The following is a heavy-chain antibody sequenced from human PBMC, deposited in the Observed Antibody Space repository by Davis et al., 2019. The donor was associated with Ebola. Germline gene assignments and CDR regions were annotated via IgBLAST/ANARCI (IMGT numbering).Heavy chain of an antibody. D-gene: IGHD6-13*01. Sequence: GESLKISCAASGFTFSSYSMNWVRQAPGKGLEWVSSISSSSSYIYYADSVKGRFTISRDNAKNSLYLQMNSLRAEDTAVYYCAKDSAAAGINWFDPWGQGTLVTVSS. J-gene: IGHJ5*02. V-gene: IGHV3-21*01. CDR3: AKDSAAAGINWFDP. CDR1: GFTFSSYS. CDR2: ISSSSSYI.